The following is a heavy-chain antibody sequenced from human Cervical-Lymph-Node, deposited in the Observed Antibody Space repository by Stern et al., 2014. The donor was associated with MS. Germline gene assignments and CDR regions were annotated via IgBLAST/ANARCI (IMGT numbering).Heavy chain of an antibody. CDR1: GYTFTSYG. CDR3: ARRILRLYYDSSGYSDY. V-gene: IGHV1-18*01. Sequence: QMQLVQSGAEVKKPGASVKVSCKASGYTFTSYGISWVRQAPGQGLEWMGWISAYNGNTNYAPKLQGRVTITTDTSTSTAYMELRSLRSDDTAVYYCARRILRLYYDSSGYSDYWGQGTLVTVSS. CDR2: ISAYNGNT. D-gene: IGHD3-22*01. J-gene: IGHJ4*02.